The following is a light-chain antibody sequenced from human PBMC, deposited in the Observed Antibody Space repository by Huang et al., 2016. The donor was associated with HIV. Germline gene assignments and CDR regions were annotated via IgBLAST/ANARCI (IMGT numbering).Light chain of an antibody. CDR1: QSVSSN. V-gene: IGKV3-15*01. CDR3: QQYNNWPAYT. Sequence: EIVMTQSPATLSVYPGERATLSCRASQSVSSNLAWYQQKPGQAPRPLIYGASTRATGIPARCSGSGSGTEFTLTINSLQSEDFAVYYCQQYNNWPAYTFGQGTKLEIK. J-gene: IGKJ2*01. CDR2: GAS.